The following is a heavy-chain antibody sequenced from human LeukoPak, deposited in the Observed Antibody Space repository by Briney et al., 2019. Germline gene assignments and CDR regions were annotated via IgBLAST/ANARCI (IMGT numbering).Heavy chain of an antibody. CDR1: DFSFNRYL. D-gene: IGHD5-18*01. CDR2: ISDDGTNK. V-gene: IGHV3-30-3*01. CDR3: VRGLWTAMGAGAY. Sequence: GGSLRLSCVVSDFSFNRYLMHWVRQAPGKGLEWVTSISDDGTNKYYSDSVRGRFTISRDNSKSTLYLQMDSLRIEDTSMYYYVRGLWTAMGAGAYWGQGTLVAVSS. J-gene: IGHJ4*02.